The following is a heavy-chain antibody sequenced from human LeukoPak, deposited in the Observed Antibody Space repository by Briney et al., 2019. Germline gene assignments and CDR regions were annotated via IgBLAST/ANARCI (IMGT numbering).Heavy chain of an antibody. D-gene: IGHD3-22*01. CDR2: IRSKAYGGTT. CDR1: GFTFGDYA. Sequence: GSLRLSCTGSGFTFGDYAMSWVRQAPGKGLEWVGFIRSKAYGGTTEYAASVKGRFTISRDDSKSIAYLQMNSLKTEDTAVYYCTRSTPYYYDSSGYYQNFVYWGQGTLVTVFS. V-gene: IGHV3-49*04. J-gene: IGHJ4*02. CDR3: TRSTPYYYDSSGYYQNFVY.